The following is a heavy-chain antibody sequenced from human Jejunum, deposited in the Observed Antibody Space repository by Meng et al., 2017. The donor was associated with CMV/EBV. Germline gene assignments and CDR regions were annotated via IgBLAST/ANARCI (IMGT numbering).Heavy chain of an antibody. CDR3: ARVGAYCGGDCYHPR. J-gene: IGHJ4*02. Sequence: VQRQGLGPGLVKPSGPLSLTCAVSGGSLSSRNWWSWVRQPPGKGLEWIGEIYHSGSTNYNPSLKSRVTISVDESKNQFSLRLSSVTAADTAVYYCARVGAYCGGDCYHPRWGQGTLVTVSS. CDR1: GGSLSSRNW. D-gene: IGHD2-21*02. V-gene: IGHV4-4*02. CDR2: IYHSGST.